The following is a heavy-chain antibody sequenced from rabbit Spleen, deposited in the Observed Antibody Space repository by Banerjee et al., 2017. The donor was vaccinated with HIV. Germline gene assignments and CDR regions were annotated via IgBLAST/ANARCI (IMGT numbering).Heavy chain of an antibody. V-gene: IGHV1S45*01. Sequence: QQQLEESGGDLVKPGASLTLTCKASGFSFSSSDYICWVRQAPGKGLEWISCIAGSSSGFTYSATWAKGRFTISKTSSTTVTLQMTSLTVADTATYFCARGVIADVNYAFNLWGQGTLVTVS. D-gene: IGHD2-1*01. CDR2: IAGSSSGFT. J-gene: IGHJ4*01. CDR1: GFSFSSSDY. CDR3: ARGVIADVNYAFNL.